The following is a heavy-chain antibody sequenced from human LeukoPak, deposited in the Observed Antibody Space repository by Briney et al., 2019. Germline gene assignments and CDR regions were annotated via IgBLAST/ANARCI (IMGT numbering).Heavy chain of an antibody. V-gene: IGHV3-53*04. Sequence: GGSLRLSCAASGFTVSSNYMNWVRQAPGKGLEWLSVIYSDGSTYYVDSVKGRFTISRNNSNNTLYLQMNSLRAEDSAVYYCARDSRRILPSDWGQGTLVTVSS. CDR2: IYSDGST. J-gene: IGHJ4*02. CDR3: ARDSRRILPSD. CDR1: GFTVSSNY. D-gene: IGHD2-15*01.